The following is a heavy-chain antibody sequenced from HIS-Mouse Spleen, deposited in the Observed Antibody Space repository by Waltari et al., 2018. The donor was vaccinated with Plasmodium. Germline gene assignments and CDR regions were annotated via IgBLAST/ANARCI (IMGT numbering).Heavy chain of an antibody. D-gene: IGHD3-3*01. Sequence: QVQLQQWGAGLLMPSETLSLTCAVNGGSSRGYYWSWNRQPPGQGLEWIGEINHSGSTNYNPSLKSRVTISVDTSKNQFSLKLSSVTAADTAVYYCARVTSSGVYWYFDLWGRGTLVTVSS. CDR3: ARVTSSGVYWYFDL. CDR2: INHSGST. CDR1: GGSSRGYY. J-gene: IGHJ2*01. V-gene: IGHV4-34*01.